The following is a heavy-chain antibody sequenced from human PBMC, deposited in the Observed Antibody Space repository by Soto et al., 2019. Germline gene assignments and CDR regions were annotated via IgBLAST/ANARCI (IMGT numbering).Heavy chain of an antibody. D-gene: IGHD6-19*01. V-gene: IGHV4-59*01. CDR1: GGSISSYY. J-gene: IGHJ5*02. Sequence: SETLSLTCTVSGGSISSYYWSWIRQPPGKGLEWIGYIYYSGSTNYNPSLKSRVTISVDTSKNQFSLKLSSVTAADTAVYYCARNSRRAGRYNWFDPWGQGTLVTVSS. CDR2: IYYSGST. CDR3: ARNSRRAGRYNWFDP.